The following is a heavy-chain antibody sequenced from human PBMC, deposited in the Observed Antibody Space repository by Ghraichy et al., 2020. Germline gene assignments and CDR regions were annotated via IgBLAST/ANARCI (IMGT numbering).Heavy chain of an antibody. CDR1: GGTFSSYA. Sequence: SVKVSCKASGGTFSSYAISWVRQAPGQGLEWMGGIIPIFGTANYAQKFQGRVTITADESTSTAYMELSSLRSEDTAVYYCAREYSGSYAVFDPWGQGTLVTVSS. CDR3: AREYSGSYAVFDP. V-gene: IGHV1-69*13. CDR2: IIPIFGTA. J-gene: IGHJ5*02. D-gene: IGHD1-26*01.